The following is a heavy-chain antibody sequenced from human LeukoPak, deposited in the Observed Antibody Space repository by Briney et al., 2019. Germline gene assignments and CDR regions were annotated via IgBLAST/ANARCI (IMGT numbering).Heavy chain of an antibody. Sequence: SETLSLTCTVSGGSISSYYWSWIRQPPGKGLEWIGYIYCSGSTNYNPSLKSRVTISVDTSKNQFSLKLSSVTAADTAVYYCARVKRDGYKLDYWGQGTLVTVSS. V-gene: IGHV4-59*01. J-gene: IGHJ4*02. D-gene: IGHD5-24*01. CDR3: ARVKRDGYKLDY. CDR2: IYCSGST. CDR1: GGSISSYY.